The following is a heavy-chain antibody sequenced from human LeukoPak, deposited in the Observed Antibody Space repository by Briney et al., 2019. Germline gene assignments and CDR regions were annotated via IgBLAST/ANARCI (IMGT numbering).Heavy chain of an antibody. CDR2: ISAYNGNT. CDR3: ARVEYYYDSSGYPDDY. Sequence: GASVKVSCKASGYTFTGYYMHWVRQAPGQGLEWMASISAYNGNTNYAQKLQGRVTMTTDTSTSTAYIELRSLRSDDTAVYYCARVEYYYDSSGYPDDYWGQGTLVTVSS. D-gene: IGHD3-22*01. V-gene: IGHV1-18*04. J-gene: IGHJ4*02. CDR1: GYTFTGYY.